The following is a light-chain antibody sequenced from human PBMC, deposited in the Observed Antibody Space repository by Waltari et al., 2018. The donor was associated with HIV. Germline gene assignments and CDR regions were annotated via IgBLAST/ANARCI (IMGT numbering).Light chain of an antibody. Sequence: DIQMTQSPSTLSASVGDRVTITCRASQSIGNWLAWYQQKPGRSPRLLLYKASNLQSGVPSRFSGSGSETEFTLTISSLQPDDSATHFCQQYNIYPDYTFGQGTKLEIK. CDR1: QSIGNW. CDR3: QQYNIYPDYT. V-gene: IGKV1-5*03. J-gene: IGKJ2*01. CDR2: KAS.